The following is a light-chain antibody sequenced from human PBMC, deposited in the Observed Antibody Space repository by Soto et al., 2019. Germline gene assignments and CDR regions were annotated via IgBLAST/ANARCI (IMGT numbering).Light chain of an antibody. J-gene: IGKJ1*01. CDR2: GAS. CDR1: QSVSSSY. CDR3: QQYGTSPPWT. V-gene: IGKV3-20*01. Sequence: EIVLTQSPGTLSLSPGERATLSCRASQSVSSSYLAWYQQKPGQAPRLLIYGASSRATGIPARFSGSASWTEFTLTISSLLSEDVAVYFCQQYGTSPPWTFGQGTKVDIK.